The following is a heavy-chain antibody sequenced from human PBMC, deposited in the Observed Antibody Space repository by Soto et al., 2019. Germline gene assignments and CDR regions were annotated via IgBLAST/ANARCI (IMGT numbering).Heavy chain of an antibody. J-gene: IGHJ4*02. V-gene: IGHV1-46*01. CDR3: ARENIFGVVREYYFDY. Sequence: GASVKGSCKASGYTFTSYYMHWVRQSPGQELEWMGIINPSGGSTSYAQKFQARVAMTRDTSISTVYMELSRLKSDDTAVYYCARENIFGVVREYYFDYWGQGTLVTVFS. CDR2: INPSGGST. D-gene: IGHD3-3*01. CDR1: GYTFTSYY.